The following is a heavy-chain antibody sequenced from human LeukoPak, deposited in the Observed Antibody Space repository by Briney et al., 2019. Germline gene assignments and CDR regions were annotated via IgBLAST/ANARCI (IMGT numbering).Heavy chain of an antibody. CDR2: ISHSGVAT. Sequence: GGSLRLSCAASGFTFSGYAMSWVCQVPGKGLEWVSTISHSGVATYYADPVRGRFTISRDNSKNTLYLQMNSLGADDTAVYYCAKDIAKNSPYGMDVWGQGTTVTVSS. CDR3: AKDIAKNSPYGMDV. J-gene: IGHJ6*02. D-gene: IGHD6-13*01. V-gene: IGHV3-23*01. CDR1: GFTFSGYA.